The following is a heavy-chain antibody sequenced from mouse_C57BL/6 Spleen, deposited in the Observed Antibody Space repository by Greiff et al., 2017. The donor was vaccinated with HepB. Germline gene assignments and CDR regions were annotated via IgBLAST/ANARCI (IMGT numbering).Heavy chain of an antibody. J-gene: IGHJ2*01. V-gene: IGHV3-6*01. CDR2: ISYDGSN. CDR3: ARDGSIGGFDY. CDR1: GYSITSGYY. D-gene: IGHD2-14*01. Sequence: EVQLVESGPGLVKPSQSLSLTCSVTGYSITSGYYWNWIRQFPGNKLEWMGYISYDGSNNYNPSLKNRISITRDTSKNQFFLKLNSVTTEDTATYYCARDGSIGGFDYWGQGTTLTVSS.